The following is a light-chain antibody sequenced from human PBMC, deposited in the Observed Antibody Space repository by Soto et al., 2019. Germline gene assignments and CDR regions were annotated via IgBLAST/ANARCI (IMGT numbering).Light chain of an antibody. V-gene: IGKV3-15*01. J-gene: IGKJ4*01. CDR1: QSISSN. CDR3: QQYNNWPRAT. CDR2: RTS. Sequence: EIVRTQSPATLSLSHGERATLSCRASQSISSNLAWYQQKPGQAPRLLMFRTSSRATGFPARFSGSGSGTEFNLTISSLQSEDFGVYYCQQYNNWPRATFGGGTKVDIK.